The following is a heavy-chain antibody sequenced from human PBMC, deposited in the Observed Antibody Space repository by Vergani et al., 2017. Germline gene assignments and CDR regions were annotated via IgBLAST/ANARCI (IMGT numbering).Heavy chain of an antibody. Sequence: QVQLVESGGGVVQPGRSLRLSCAASGFTFSSYGMHWVRQAPGKGLEWVALISYDGSNKYYADSVKGRFTISRDNSKNTLYLQMNSLRAEDTAVYYCAKDKATIVSAFDIWGQGTMVTVSS. D-gene: IGHD1-26*01. CDR2: ISYDGSNK. CDR1: GFTFSSYG. CDR3: AKDKATIVSAFDI. J-gene: IGHJ3*02. V-gene: IGHV3-30*18.